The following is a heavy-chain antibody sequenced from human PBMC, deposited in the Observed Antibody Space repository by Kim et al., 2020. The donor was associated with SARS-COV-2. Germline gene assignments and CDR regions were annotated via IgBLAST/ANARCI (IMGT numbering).Heavy chain of an antibody. D-gene: IGHD3-10*01. CDR1: GGTFSSYA. Sequence: SVKVSCKASGGTFSSYAISWVRQAPGQGLEWMGRIIPILGIANYAQKFQGRVTITADKSTSTAYMELSSLRSEDTAVYYCAREVTMVRGANDPWGQGTLVTVSS. CDR2: IIPILGIA. CDR3: AREVTMVRGANDP. V-gene: IGHV1-69*04. J-gene: IGHJ5*02.